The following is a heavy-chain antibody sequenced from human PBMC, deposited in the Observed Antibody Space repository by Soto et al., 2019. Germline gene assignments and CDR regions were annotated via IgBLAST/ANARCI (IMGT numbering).Heavy chain of an antibody. J-gene: IGHJ6*02. CDR1: GGSISSYY. D-gene: IGHD2-21*01. CDR3: ARASYQALGVPIFRSSLGYYGMDV. V-gene: IGHV4-59*01. Sequence: SETLSLTCTVSGGSISSYYWSWIRQPPGKGLEWIGYIYYSGSTNYNPSLKSRVTISVDTSKNQFSLKLSSVTAADTAVYYCARASYQALGVPIFRSSLGYYGMDVWGQGTTVTVSS. CDR2: IYYSGST.